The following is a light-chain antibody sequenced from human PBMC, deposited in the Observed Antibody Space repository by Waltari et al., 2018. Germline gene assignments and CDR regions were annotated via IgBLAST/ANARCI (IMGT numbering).Light chain of an antibody. CDR1: QRISKY. V-gene: IGKV3-20*01. CDR3: QHYESLPVT. J-gene: IGKJ1*01. CDR2: HAP. Sequence: EIVLTQSPGTLSLSPGERATLSCRASQRISKYLAWYQQKPGQAPRLLIYHAPSRAAGIPDRFSGSGSGTDFSLSISRLEPEDFAVYYCQHYESLPVTFGQGTKVEIK.